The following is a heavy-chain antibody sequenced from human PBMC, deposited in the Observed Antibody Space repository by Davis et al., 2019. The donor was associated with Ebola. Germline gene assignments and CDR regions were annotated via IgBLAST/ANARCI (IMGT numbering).Heavy chain of an antibody. CDR3: ARAFSYYYYGMDV. D-gene: IGHD2/OR15-2a*01. Sequence: PGGSLRLSCAASGFTFSSYSMNWVRQAPGKGLEWVSSISSSSSYIYYADSVRGRFTISRDNAKNSLYLQMNSLRAEDTAVYYCARAFSYYYYGMDVWGKGTMVTVSS. CDR2: ISSSSSYI. J-gene: IGHJ6*04. CDR1: GFTFSSYS. V-gene: IGHV3-21*01.